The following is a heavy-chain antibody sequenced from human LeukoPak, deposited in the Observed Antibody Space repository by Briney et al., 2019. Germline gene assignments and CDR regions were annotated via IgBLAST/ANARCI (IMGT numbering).Heavy chain of an antibody. CDR1: GFTFSSYG. Sequence: GGSLRLSCAASGFTFSSYGMHWVRQAPGKGLEWVAFIRYDGSNKYYADSVKGRFTISRDNSKNTLYLQMNSLRAEDTAVYYCAKVRGVGATTGGFDYWGQGTLVTVSS. J-gene: IGHJ4*02. V-gene: IGHV3-30*02. CDR2: IRYDGSNK. D-gene: IGHD1-26*01. CDR3: AKVRGVGATTGGFDY.